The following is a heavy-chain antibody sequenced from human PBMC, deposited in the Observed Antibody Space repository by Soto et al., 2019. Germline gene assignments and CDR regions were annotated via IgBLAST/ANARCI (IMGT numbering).Heavy chain of an antibody. CDR1: GGSISSGGYS. Sequence: SETLSLTCAVSGGSISSGGYSWSWIRQPPGKGLEWIGYIYHSGSTYYNPSLKSRVTISVDRSKNQFCLKLSSVTAADTAVYYFARHGIEYYYDSSDYYALDLWGQWSTVT. J-gene: IGHJ6*02. CDR3: ARHGIEYYYDSSDYYALDL. V-gene: IGHV4-30-2*01. CDR2: IYHSGST. D-gene: IGHD3-22*01.